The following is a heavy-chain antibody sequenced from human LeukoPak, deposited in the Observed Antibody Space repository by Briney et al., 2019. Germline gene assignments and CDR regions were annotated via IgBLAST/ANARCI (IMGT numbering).Heavy chain of an antibody. CDR3: ARASPYFQH. J-gene: IGHJ1*01. V-gene: IGHV4-39*07. Sequence: KFLQTLCLTPDASDRCVGRVSCEWGWIRRLPGKGLEWIGSMYHNGSTYYNPSLKSRVTISVDTSKNQFSLKLSSVTAADTAVYYCARASPYFQHWGQGTLVTVSS. CDR2: MYHNGST. CDR1: DRCVGRVSCE.